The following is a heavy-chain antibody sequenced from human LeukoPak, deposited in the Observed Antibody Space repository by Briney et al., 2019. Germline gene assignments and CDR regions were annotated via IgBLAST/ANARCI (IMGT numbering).Heavy chain of an antibody. V-gene: IGHV4-30-4*01. Sequence: SQTLSLTCTVSGGSISSGDYYWSWIRQPPGKGLEWIGYIYYSGSTYYNPSLKSRVTISVDTSKNQFSPKLSSVTAADTAVYYCARDGYYYYGMDVWGKGTTVTVSS. CDR2: IYYSGST. J-gene: IGHJ6*04. CDR3: ARDGYYYYGMDV. CDR1: GGSISSGDYY.